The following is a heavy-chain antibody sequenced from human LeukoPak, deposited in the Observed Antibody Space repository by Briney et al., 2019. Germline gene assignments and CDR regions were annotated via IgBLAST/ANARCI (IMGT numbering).Heavy chain of an antibody. J-gene: IGHJ4*02. CDR3: AREVYCSGGSCYSSDY. D-gene: IGHD2-15*01. CDR1: GYTFTSYF. CDR2: INPSGAST. V-gene: IGHV1-46*01. Sequence: GASVKVSCKASGYTFTSYFMHWVRQAPGQGLEWMGIINPSGASTSYAQKFQGRVTMTRDTSTSTVYMELSSLRSEDTAVYYCAREVYCSGGSCYSSDYWGQGTLVTVSS.